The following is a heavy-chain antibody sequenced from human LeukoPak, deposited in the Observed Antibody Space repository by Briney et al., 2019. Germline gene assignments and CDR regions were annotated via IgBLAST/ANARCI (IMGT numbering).Heavy chain of an antibody. CDR1: GDSMSSYY. D-gene: IGHD3-16*01. CDR3: ARGMMTYYYYIDV. Sequence: SSETLSLTCTVSGDSMSSYYWSWLRQPPGKGLEWLGYIYYRGSNHYNTSLKSRVTISVDTTKNQFSLKLSSVTAADTAVYYCARGMMTYYYYIDVWGKGTTVTVSS. J-gene: IGHJ6*03. V-gene: IGHV4-59*01. CDR2: IYYRGSN.